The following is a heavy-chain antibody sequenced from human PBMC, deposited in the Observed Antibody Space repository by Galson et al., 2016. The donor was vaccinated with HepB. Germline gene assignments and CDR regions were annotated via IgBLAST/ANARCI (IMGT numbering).Heavy chain of an antibody. Sequence: SVKVSCKASGGVFESLAFTWVRQAPGKGLERMGGIVPILGSTNYGQRCLGRVTMTADEASNTVYMGLTNLTFADTAVYFCARDGRLLRFTSLPPAFDVWGRGTRVTVSS. D-gene: IGHD3-3*01. J-gene: IGHJ3*01. V-gene: IGHV1-69*10. CDR2: IVPILGST. CDR1: GGVFESLA. CDR3: ARDGRLLRFTSLPPAFDV.